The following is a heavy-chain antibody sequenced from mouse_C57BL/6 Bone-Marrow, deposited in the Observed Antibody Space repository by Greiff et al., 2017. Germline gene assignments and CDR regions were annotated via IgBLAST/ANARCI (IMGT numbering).Heavy chain of an antibody. CDR3: ARGVLYYDYYYAMDY. J-gene: IGHJ4*01. Sequence: VQLQQPGAELVTPGASVQLSCKASGYPFTSYWLHWVKQRPGRGLEWIGRIDPNSGGTKYNEKFKSKATLTVDKPSSTAYMQLSSLTSEDAAVYYCARGVLYYDYYYAMDYWGQGTSVTVSS. CDR2: IDPNSGGT. V-gene: IGHV1-72*01. D-gene: IGHD2-4*01. CDR1: GYPFTSYW.